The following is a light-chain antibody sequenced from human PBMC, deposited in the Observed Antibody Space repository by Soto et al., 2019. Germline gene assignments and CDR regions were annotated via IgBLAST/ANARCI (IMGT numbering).Light chain of an antibody. J-gene: IGKJ5*01. CDR2: AAS. Sequence: DIQMTQSPSSLSASVGDRVTITCRASQSISSYLNWYQQKPGKAPKLLIYAASSLQSGVPSRFSGSGSGTDFTLNISSLQPEDFETYYCQQNYSTPITFGQGTRLEIK. V-gene: IGKV1-39*01. CDR3: QQNYSTPIT. CDR1: QSISSY.